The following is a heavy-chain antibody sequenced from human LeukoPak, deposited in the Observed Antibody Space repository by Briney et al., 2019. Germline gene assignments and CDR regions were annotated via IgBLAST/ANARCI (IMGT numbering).Heavy chain of an antibody. D-gene: IGHD1-1*01. J-gene: IGHJ6*02. CDR1: GGTFSSYA. Sequence: GASVKVSFKASGGTFSSYAISWVRQAPGQGLEWMGGIIPIFGTANYAQKLQGRVTMTTDTSTSTAYMELRSLRSDDTAVYYCARDPLEDVWGQGTTVTVSS. CDR2: IIPIFGTA. V-gene: IGHV1-69*05. CDR3: ARDPLEDV.